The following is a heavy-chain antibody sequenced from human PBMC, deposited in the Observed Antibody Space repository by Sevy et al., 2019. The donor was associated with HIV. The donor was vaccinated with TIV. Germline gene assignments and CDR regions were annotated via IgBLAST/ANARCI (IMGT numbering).Heavy chain of an antibody. Sequence: GESLKISCKGSGYSFTSYWIGWVRQMPGKGLEWMGIIYPGDSDTRYSPSFQGQVTISADKSISTAYLQWSSLKASDTAMYYCARHAYYYDSGGYYYLDYWGQGTLVTVSS. V-gene: IGHV5-51*01. CDR2: IYPGDSDT. CDR3: ARHAYYYDSGGYYYLDY. CDR1: GYSFTSYW. J-gene: IGHJ4*02. D-gene: IGHD3-22*01.